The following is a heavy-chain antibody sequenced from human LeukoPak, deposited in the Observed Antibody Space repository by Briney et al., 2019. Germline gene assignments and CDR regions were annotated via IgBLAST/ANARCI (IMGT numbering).Heavy chain of an antibody. J-gene: IGHJ5*02. CDR2: INSDGSST. Sequence: PGGSLRLSCAASGLTVSSSYMSWVRQAPGKGLVWVSRINSDGSSTSYADSVKGRFTISRDNAKNTLYLQMNSLRAEDTAVYYCAREGSGYYLPNWFDPWGQGTLVTVSS. CDR1: GLTVSSSY. CDR3: AREGSGYYLPNWFDP. V-gene: IGHV3-74*01. D-gene: IGHD3-3*01.